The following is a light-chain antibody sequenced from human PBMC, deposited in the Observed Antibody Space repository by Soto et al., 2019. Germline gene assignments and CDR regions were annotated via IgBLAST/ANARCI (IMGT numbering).Light chain of an antibody. Sequence: DIKMTQSPSSLSASVGDRVSITCRASQSISNYLNWYQQKPGKAPKVLIYAASSLQSGVPSRFSGSGSGTDFTLTISSLQPEDFAVYFCQQFKNYPITFGQGTRLEI. CDR2: AAS. CDR1: QSISNY. CDR3: QQFKNYPIT. J-gene: IGKJ5*01. V-gene: IGKV1-39*01.